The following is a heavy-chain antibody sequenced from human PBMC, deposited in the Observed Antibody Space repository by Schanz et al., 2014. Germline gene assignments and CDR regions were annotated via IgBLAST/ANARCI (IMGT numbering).Heavy chain of an antibody. D-gene: IGHD6-6*01. Sequence: QVQLVESGGGVVQPGRSLRISCAASGFTFSNFGLHWVRQAPGKGLNWVAVISSDGTNKYYADSVQGRFTLSKDFSKDTLYLQLTSLRPEDTAVYYCARLATSKSRLGDAVDIWGQGTMVTVSS. V-gene: IGHV3-30*03. CDR3: ARLATSKSRLGDAVDI. J-gene: IGHJ3*02. CDR1: GFTFSNFG. CDR2: ISSDGTNK.